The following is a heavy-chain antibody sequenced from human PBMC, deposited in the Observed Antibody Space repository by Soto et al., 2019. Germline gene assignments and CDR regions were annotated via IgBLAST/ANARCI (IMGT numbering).Heavy chain of an antibody. Sequence: GGSLRLSCAASGFTFSSYAMSWVRQAPGKGLDWVSVIVGSGDSTIYSDSVKGRFTISRDNSKNTLYLQMNSLRAEDTAVYYCESRRSYCFDFWGQGTLVTVSS. J-gene: IGHJ4*02. CDR3: ESRRSYCFDF. V-gene: IGHV3-23*01. CDR2: IVGSGDST. CDR1: GFTFSSYA.